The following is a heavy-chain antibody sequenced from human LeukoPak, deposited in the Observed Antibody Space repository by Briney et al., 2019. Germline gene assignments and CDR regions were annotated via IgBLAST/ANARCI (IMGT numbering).Heavy chain of an antibody. D-gene: IGHD6-19*01. CDR2: IYYSGNT. V-gene: IGHV4-31*03. Sequence: SETLSLTCTVPGGSISSGGYYWSWIRQHPGKGLEWIGYIYYSGNTYFNPSLKSRVIISVDTSKNQFSLNLSSVTAADTAVYYCARVHSRGTLDFWGQGTLVTVSS. CDR1: GGSISSGGYY. CDR3: ARVHSRGTLDF. J-gene: IGHJ4*02.